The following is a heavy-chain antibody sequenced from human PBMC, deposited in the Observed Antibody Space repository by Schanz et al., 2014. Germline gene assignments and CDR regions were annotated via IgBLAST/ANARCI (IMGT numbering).Heavy chain of an antibody. CDR1: GFTFSGFS. J-gene: IGHJ5*02. Sequence: EVQLVESGGGLVQPGGSLRLSCAASGFTFSGFSMTWVRQAPGKGLEWVANIKKDGSEKYYVDSVKGRFTISRDNAKNSLILQMNSLRPEDTGVYYCARGRVLESWGQGTLVTVSS. D-gene: IGHD1-1*01. CDR3: ARGRVLES. CDR2: IKKDGSEK. V-gene: IGHV3-7*01.